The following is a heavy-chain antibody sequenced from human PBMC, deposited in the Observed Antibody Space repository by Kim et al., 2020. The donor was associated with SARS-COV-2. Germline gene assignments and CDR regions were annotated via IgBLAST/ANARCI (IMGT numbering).Heavy chain of an antibody. D-gene: IGHD3-16*02. CDR3: ARGPTLPYYDYIWGSYRQGYCGGDCQVLFDY. Sequence: SETLSLTCTVSGGSISSYYWSWIRQPPGKGLEWIGYIYYSGSTNYNPSLKSRVTISVDTSKNQFSLKLSSVTAADTAVYYCARGPTLPYYDYIWGSYRQGYCGGDCQVLFDYWGQGTLVTVSS. CDR2: IYYSGST. J-gene: IGHJ4*02. V-gene: IGHV4-59*01. CDR1: GGSISSYY.